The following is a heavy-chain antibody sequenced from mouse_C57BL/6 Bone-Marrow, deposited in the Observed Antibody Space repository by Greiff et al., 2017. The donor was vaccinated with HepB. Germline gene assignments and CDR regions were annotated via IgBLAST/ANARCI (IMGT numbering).Heavy chain of an antibody. CDR1: GYTFTSYW. J-gene: IGHJ3*01. V-gene: IGHV1-52*01. CDR2: IDPSDSET. D-gene: IGHD1-2*01. Sequence: VKLQQPGAELVRPGSSVKLSCKASGYTFTSYWMHWVKQRPVQGLEWIGNIDPSDSETHYNQKFKDKATLTVDKSSSTAYMQLSSLTSEDSAVYYCARSGHYGPPWFAYWGQGTLVTVSA. CDR3: ARSGHYGPPWFAY.